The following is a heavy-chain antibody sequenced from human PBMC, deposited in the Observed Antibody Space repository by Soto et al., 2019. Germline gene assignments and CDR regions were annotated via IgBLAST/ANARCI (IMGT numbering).Heavy chain of an antibody. CDR3: AKASHIVGAPDAFDI. J-gene: IGHJ3*02. CDR2: IYPGDSDT. V-gene: IGHV5-51*01. Sequence: GESLKISCKGSGYSFTSYWIGWVRQMPGKGLEWMGIIYPGDSDTRYSPSFQGQVTISADKSISTAYLQWSSLKASDTAMYYCAKASHIVGAPDAFDIWGQGTMVTVS. CDR1: GYSFTSYW. D-gene: IGHD1-26*01.